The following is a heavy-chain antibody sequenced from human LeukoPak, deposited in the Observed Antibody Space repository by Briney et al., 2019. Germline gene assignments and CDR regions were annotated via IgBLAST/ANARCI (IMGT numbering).Heavy chain of an antibody. D-gene: IGHD6-19*01. CDR3: ARGHRSGWYHRYFDY. J-gene: IGHJ4*02. CDR2: INHSGST. V-gene: IGHV4-34*01. Sequence: SETLSLTCAVYGGSFSGYYWSWIRQPPGKGLEWIGEINHSGSTNYNPSLKSRVTISVDTSKNQFSLKPSSVTAADTAVYYCARGHRSGWYHRYFDYWGQGTLVTVSS. CDR1: GGSFSGYY.